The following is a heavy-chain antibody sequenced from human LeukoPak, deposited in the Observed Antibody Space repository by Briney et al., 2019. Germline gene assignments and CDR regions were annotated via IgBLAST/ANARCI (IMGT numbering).Heavy chain of an antibody. CDR3: ARGYYYDSSGYWWYFDY. CDR1: GYTFTRYG. CDR2: ISSYNGNT. Sequence: ASLKVSCKASGYTFTRYGISLVRQAPGQGLEWIGWISSYNGNTNYAQKFQGRVTMTTDTSTSTAYMELRSLRSDDTAVYFCARGYYYDSSGYWWYFDYWGQGTLVTVSS. J-gene: IGHJ4*02. D-gene: IGHD3-22*01. V-gene: IGHV1-18*01.